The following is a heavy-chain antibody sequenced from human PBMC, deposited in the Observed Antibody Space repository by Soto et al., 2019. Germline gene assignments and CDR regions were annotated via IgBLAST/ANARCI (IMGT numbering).Heavy chain of an antibody. CDR2: ISFDRGSI. Sequence: EVQLVESGGGLVQPGRSLRLSCAASGFAFDDYAMHWVRQAPGKGLEWVSGISFDRGSIGFADSVRCRFTISRDDARNSLYLHMNRLRAEDTALYYCVKDIEENQQLYDGFDIWGQGTMVTVSS. V-gene: IGHV3-9*01. CDR1: GFAFDDYA. D-gene: IGHD5-18*01. CDR3: VKDIEENQQLYDGFDI. J-gene: IGHJ3*02.